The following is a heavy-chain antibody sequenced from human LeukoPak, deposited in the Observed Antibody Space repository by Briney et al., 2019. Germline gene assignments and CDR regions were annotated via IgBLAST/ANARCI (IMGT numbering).Heavy chain of an antibody. Sequence: GGSLRLYCAASGFTFSSYAMSWVRQAPGKGLEWVSAISGSGGSTYYADSVKGRFTISRDSSKNTLYLQMNSLRAEDTAVYYCANGGNTDTSLNGDYWGQGTLVTVSS. D-gene: IGHD3-16*01. CDR1: GFTFSSYA. J-gene: IGHJ4*02. CDR3: ANGGNTDTSLNGDY. V-gene: IGHV3-23*01. CDR2: ISGSGGST.